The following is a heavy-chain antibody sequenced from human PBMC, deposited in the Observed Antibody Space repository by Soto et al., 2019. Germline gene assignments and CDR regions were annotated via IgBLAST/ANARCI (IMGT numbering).Heavy chain of an antibody. CDR3: SPALNF. CDR2: INQDGSEK. V-gene: IGHV3-7*01. D-gene: IGHD2-2*01. CDR1: GFTFSSNW. J-gene: IGHJ4*02. Sequence: GGSLRLSCAAPGFTFSSNWMAWVRQAPGKGLEWVANINQDGSEKHYIDSVKGRFTISRDNAKNSLYLQMNSLTAEDSALYYCSPALNFWGQGTLVTVST.